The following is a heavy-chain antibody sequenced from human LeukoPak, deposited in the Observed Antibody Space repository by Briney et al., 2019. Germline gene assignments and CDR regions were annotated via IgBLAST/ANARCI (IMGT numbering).Heavy chain of an antibody. CDR3: ARDGGSGLPGAFYI. V-gene: IGHV4-61*01. Sequence: SETLSLTCTVSGGSFNSGSQYWGWDRQPPGQGLEWVGYIYYSGTTNLHPSLKSRVTISVDTSKNQFSLKLSSVTAADTAVYYCARDGGSGLPGAFYIWGRGTMVTVAS. J-gene: IGHJ3*02. D-gene: IGHD3-10*01. CDR1: GGSFNSGSQY. CDR2: IYYSGTT.